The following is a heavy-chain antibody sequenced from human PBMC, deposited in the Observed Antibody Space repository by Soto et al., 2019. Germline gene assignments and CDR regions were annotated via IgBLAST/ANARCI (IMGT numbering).Heavy chain of an antibody. D-gene: IGHD4-17*01. V-gene: IGHV1-8*01. Sequence: QVQLVQSGAEVKKPGASVKVSCKASGYTFTSYDINWVRQATGQGLEWMGWMNPNSGNTGYAQKFQGRVTMTRNTSISTAYIELSSLRSEDTAVYYCARGPTLFDYGDYSRMDVWGKGTTVTVSS. CDR3: ARGPTLFDYGDYSRMDV. CDR1: GYTFTSYD. J-gene: IGHJ6*04. CDR2: MNPNSGNT.